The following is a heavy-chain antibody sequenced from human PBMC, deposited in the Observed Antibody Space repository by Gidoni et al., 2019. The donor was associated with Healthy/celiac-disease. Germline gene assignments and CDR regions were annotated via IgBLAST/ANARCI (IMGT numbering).Heavy chain of an antibody. Sequence: IRSKAYGGTTEYAASVKGSFTISRDDSKSIAYLQMNSLKTEDTAVYYCTRDFSLESSLKEAPPNIAAGVNWFDPWGQGTLVTVSS. D-gene: IGHD6-13*01. CDR3: TRDFSLESSLKEAPPNIAAGVNWFDP. V-gene: IGHV3-49*02. J-gene: IGHJ5*02. CDR2: IRSKAYGGTT.